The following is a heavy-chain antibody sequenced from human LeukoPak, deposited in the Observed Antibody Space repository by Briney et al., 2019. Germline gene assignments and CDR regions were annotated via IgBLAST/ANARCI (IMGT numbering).Heavy chain of an antibody. J-gene: IGHJ4*02. V-gene: IGHV3-21*01. Sequence: GGSLRLSCAASGFTFSSYSMNWVRQAPGKGLEWVSSISSSSSYIYYADSVKGRFTISRDNAKNSLYLQMNSLRAEDTAVYYCARAELRYFDWENDYWGQGTLVTVSS. CDR2: ISSSSSYI. CDR3: ARAELRYFDWENDY. CDR1: GFTFSSYS. D-gene: IGHD3-9*01.